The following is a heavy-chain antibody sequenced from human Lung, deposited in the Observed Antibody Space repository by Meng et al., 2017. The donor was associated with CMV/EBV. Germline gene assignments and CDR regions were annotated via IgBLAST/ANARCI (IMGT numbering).Heavy chain of an antibody. D-gene: IGHD2/OR15-2a*01. CDR3: ARGRVGTTWLD. Sequence: GGSLRLSCKTSQDTFSNYWIGWARQMPGKGLEWMGIIEPDDSHTRNNPSFQGRVTLSVDKNSLYLQMNSLRAEDTAVYYCARGRVGTTWLDWGQGTLVTVSS. CDR2: IEPDDSHT. V-gene: IGHV5-51*01. CDR1: QDTFSNYW. J-gene: IGHJ4*02.